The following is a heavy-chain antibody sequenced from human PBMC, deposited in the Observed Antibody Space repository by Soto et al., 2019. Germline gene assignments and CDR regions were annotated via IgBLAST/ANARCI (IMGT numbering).Heavy chain of an antibody. CDR3: ARGLGYDSNGRFLAAFDV. Sequence: VQLQESGPGLAKPSQTLSLTCTVSGASLSSGGYYWTWIRQVPGKALEWIGYIFHTGTTFYNPSIKSRVVMSIDKSDNQFSLNLRSVTAADTAVYYCARGLGYDSNGRFLAAFDVWGQGTMVTVSS. D-gene: IGHD3-22*01. J-gene: IGHJ3*01. CDR2: IFHTGTT. CDR1: GASLSSGGYY. V-gene: IGHV4-31*03.